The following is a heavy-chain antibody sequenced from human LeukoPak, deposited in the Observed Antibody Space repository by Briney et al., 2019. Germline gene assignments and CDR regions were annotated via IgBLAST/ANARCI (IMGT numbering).Heavy chain of an antibody. CDR3: AKDGPSSFYYDSSGYNCFDY. J-gene: IGHJ4*02. CDR1: GFTFSSYA. CDR2: ISDSGGST. Sequence: PGGSLRLSCAASGFTFSSYAMSWVRQAPGKGLEWVSAISDSGGSTYYADSVKGRYTISRDNSKNTLYLQMNSLRAEDTAVYYCAKDGPSSFYYDSSGYNCFDYWGQGTLVTVSS. D-gene: IGHD3-22*01. V-gene: IGHV3-23*01.